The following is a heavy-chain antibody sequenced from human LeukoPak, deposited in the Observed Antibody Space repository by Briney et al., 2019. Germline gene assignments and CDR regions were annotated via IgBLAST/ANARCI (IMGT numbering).Heavy chain of an antibody. CDR3: ARVIGIAVAPFDP. CDR1: GFTFSSYA. CDR2: ISYDGSNK. V-gene: IGHV3-30*04. J-gene: IGHJ5*02. Sequence: GGSLRLSCAASGFTFSSYAMHWVRQAPGKGLEWVAVISYDGSNKYYADSVKGRFTISRDNSKNTLYLQMNSLRSDDTAVYYRARVIGIAVAPFDPWGQGTLVTVSS. D-gene: IGHD6-19*01.